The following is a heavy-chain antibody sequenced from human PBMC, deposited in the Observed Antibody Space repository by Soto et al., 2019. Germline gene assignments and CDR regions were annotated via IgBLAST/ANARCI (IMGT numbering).Heavy chain of an antibody. D-gene: IGHD2-21*02. Sequence: SETLSLTCIVSGESISISSYYWGCIRQPPGKGLEWIGSIYYSGRTYYNPSFKNRVTISIDTSKNQFSLKLSSVTATDTAVYYCARQRTTVVTQAYFDHWGQGALVTVS. CDR2: IYYSGRT. CDR3: ARQRTTVVTQAYFDH. CDR1: GESISISSYY. V-gene: IGHV4-39*01. J-gene: IGHJ4*02.